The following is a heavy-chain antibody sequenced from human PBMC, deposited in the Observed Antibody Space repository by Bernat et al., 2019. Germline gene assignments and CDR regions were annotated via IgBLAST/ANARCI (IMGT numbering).Heavy chain of an antibody. J-gene: IGHJ5*02. CDR2: IIPIFGIA. D-gene: IGHD2-2*01. CDR1: GGTFSSYA. Sequence: QVQLVQSGAEVNKPGSSVTVSCKASGGTFSSYAISWVRQAPGQGLEWMGGIIPIFGIANYAQKFQGRVTITADKSTSTAYMELRSLRSEDTAVYYCAREFGDCRSTSCYAYNWFDPWGQGTLVTVSS. CDR3: AREFGDCRSTSCYAYNWFDP. V-gene: IGHV1-69*17.